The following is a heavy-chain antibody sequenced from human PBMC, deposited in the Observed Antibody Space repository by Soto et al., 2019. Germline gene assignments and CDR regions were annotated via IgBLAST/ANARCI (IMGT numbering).Heavy chain of an antibody. D-gene: IGHD5-12*01. CDR2: MYYGGSI. Sequence: LSLTCTVSGGSISRSTYYWAWIRQPPGKGLEWIGSMYYGGSIYYNPSLKSRVTISADTSKNQFSLKLNSVTAADTAVYYCGTQGRSVDRTGSYPNWLDPWGQGTLVTVSS. V-gene: IGHV4-39*01. J-gene: IGHJ5*02. CDR3: GTQGRSVDRTGSYPNWLDP. CDR1: GGSISRSTYY.